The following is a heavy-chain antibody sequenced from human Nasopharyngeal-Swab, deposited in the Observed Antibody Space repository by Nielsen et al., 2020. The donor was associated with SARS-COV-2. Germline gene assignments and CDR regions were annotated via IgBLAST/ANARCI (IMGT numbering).Heavy chain of an antibody. J-gene: IGHJ6*02. CDR1: GYTFTSYY. D-gene: IGHD4-17*01. CDR3: ARDLSIVRTTVTTSYGMDV. Sequence: ASVNVSCKASGYTFTSYYMQWLRQPPGQGLEWTGIINPSGGSTSYAQKFQGRVTMTRDTSTSTVYMELSSLRSEDTAVYYCARDLSIVRTTVTTSYGMDVWGQGTTVTVSS. CDR2: INPSGGST. V-gene: IGHV1-46*01.